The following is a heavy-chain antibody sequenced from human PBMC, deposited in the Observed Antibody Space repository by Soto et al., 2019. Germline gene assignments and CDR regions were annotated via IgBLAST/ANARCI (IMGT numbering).Heavy chain of an antibody. Sequence: QVQLVQSGAEVKKPGSSVKVSCKASGGTFSSYTISWVRQAPGQGLEWMGRIIPILGIANYAQKFQGRVTITADKSTSTAYMELSSLISEDTAVYYCARGYYYDSSGCPFDYWGQGTLVTVSS. CDR2: IIPILGIA. V-gene: IGHV1-69*02. D-gene: IGHD3-22*01. CDR3: ARGYYYDSSGCPFDY. CDR1: GGTFSSYT. J-gene: IGHJ4*02.